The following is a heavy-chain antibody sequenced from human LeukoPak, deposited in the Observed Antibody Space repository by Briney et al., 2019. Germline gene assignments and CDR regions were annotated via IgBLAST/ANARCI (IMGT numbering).Heavy chain of an antibody. V-gene: IGHV1-2*02. Sequence: ASVKVSCKASGYTFTGYYMHWVRQAPGQGLEWMGWLNPNSGGTNYAQKFQGRVTMTRDTSISTAYMELTSLRSDDTVVYYCVRDAGSGRVFGIWGQGTMVTVSS. CDR1: GYTFTGYY. D-gene: IGHD3-10*01. CDR2: LNPNSGGT. J-gene: IGHJ3*02. CDR3: VRDAGSGRVFGI.